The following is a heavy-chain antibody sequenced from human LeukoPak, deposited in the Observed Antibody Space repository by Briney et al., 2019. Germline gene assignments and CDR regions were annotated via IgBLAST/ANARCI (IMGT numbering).Heavy chain of an antibody. CDR1: GFTFSSYA. Sequence: GGSLRLSCAASGFTFSSYAMHWVRQAPGKGLEGVAVISYDGSNKYYADSVKGRFTISRDNSKNTLYLQMNSLRAEDTAVYYCARVMRAGECMDVWGQGTTVTVSS. D-gene: IGHD3-16*01. V-gene: IGHV3-30-3*01. CDR2: ISYDGSNK. J-gene: IGHJ6*02. CDR3: ARVMRAGECMDV.